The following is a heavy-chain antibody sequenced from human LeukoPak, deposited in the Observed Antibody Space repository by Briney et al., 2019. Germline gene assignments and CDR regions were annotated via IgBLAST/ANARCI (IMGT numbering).Heavy chain of an antibody. V-gene: IGHV4-59*01. CDR2: IYYSGST. D-gene: IGHD6-13*01. J-gene: IGHJ5*02. CDR3: ARWASRRIAAAGKSGWFDP. CDR1: GGSISSYY. Sequence: SETLSLTCTVSGGSISSYYWSWIRQPPGKGLEWIGYIYYSGSTNYNPSLKSRVTISVDTSKNQFSLKLSSVTAADTAVYYCARWASRRIAAAGKSGWFDPWGQGTLVIVSA.